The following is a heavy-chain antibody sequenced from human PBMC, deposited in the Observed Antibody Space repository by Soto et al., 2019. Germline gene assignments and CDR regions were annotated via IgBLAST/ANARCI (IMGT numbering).Heavy chain of an antibody. V-gene: IGHV4-34*01. CDR2: INESGST. Sequence: QVQLQQWGAGLVKPSETLSLSCAVYGQSFSGHSWAWIRQPPGQGLAWVGEINESGSTYYNTSLKSRVTSSTDTSKDQFSQKLCSVSAADTAAYFCARGSGIVALPGELEDVKYDYWGQGTLVNVSS. CDR1: GQSFSGHS. CDR3: ARGSGIVALPGELEDVKYDY. D-gene: IGHD1-1*01. J-gene: IGHJ4*02.